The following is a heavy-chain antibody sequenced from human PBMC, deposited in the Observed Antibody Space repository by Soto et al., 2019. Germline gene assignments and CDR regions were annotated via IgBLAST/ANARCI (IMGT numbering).Heavy chain of an antibody. CDR3: ARRGQLVGATLRYYYYGMDF. CDR1: GFTFSSYA. CDR2: ISYDGSNK. D-gene: IGHD1-26*01. Sequence: PGGSLRLSCAASGFTFSSYAMHWVRQAPGKGLEWVAVISYDGSNKYYADSVKGRFTISRDNSRNTLYLQMNSLRAEDTAVYYCARRGQLVGATLRYYYYGMDFWGQGSSVTGSS. J-gene: IGHJ6*02. V-gene: IGHV3-30-3*01.